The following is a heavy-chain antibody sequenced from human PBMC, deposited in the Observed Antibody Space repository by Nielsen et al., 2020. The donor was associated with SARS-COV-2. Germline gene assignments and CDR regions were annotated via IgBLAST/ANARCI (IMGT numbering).Heavy chain of an antibody. CDR1: GFTSSDSI. CDR2: IRSKANDYAT. J-gene: IGHJ3*02. Sequence: GGSLRLSCAASGFTSSDSIMNWVRQASGKVLEWLGRIRSKANDYATEYPASVKGRYIISRDDSKNTAYLLMNSLKIDDTAVYYCARVNPTSGSWFDAFDIWGQGTLVTVSS. D-gene: IGHD1-26*01. CDR3: ARVNPTSGSWFDAFDI. V-gene: IGHV3-73*01.